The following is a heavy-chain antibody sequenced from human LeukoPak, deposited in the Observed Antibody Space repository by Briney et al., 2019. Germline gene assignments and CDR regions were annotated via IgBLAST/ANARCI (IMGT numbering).Heavy chain of an antibody. CDR1: GYTFTSHY. Sequence: GASVKVSCTASGYTFTSHYMHWVRQAPGQGLGWMGLINPSGSSTLYAQKFQGRVTMTRDMSTTTDYMELSSLRSEDTAVYYCARDNSVGDIAWWFDPWGQGTLVTVSS. J-gene: IGHJ5*02. V-gene: IGHV1-46*01. CDR3: ARDNSVGDIAWWFDP. D-gene: IGHD3-16*02. CDR2: INPSGSST.